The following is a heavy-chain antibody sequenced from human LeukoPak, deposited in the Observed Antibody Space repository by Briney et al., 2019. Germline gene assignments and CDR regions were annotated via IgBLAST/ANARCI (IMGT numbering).Heavy chain of an antibody. V-gene: IGHV4-59*01. J-gene: IGHJ5*02. D-gene: IGHD6-13*01. CDR2: IYYSGST. CDR1: GVSISSYY. Sequence: SETLSLTCTVPGVSISSYYWSWIRQPPGKGLELIGYIYYSGSTNYNPSLKSRVTISIDTSKNQLSLKLSSVTAADTAVYYCARFSVAAAGTGWFDPWGQGTLVTVSA. CDR3: ARFSVAAAGTGWFDP.